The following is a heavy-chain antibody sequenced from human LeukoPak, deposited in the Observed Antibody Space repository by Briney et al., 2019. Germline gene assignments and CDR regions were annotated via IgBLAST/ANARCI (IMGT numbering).Heavy chain of an antibody. V-gene: IGHV3-72*01. D-gene: IGHD3-10*01. J-gene: IGHJ4*02. CDR1: GFTFSDHH. CDR2: SRNKGRGYST. Sequence: GGSLSLSCAASGFTFSDHHMDWVRQAPGKGLEWIGRSRNKGRGYSTVFAASVKGRFTISRDEPKNSLYLQMNSLKTEDTAVYYCARGFGFGEPMVDYWGQGTLVTVSS. CDR3: ARGFGFGEPMVDY.